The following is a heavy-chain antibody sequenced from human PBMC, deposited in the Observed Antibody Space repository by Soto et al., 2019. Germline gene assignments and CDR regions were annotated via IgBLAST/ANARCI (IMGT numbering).Heavy chain of an antibody. CDR3: ARARMVRGIIYYYGMDV. V-gene: IGHV4-31*03. J-gene: IGHJ6*02. CDR1: GGSISRDGNY. Sequence: QVQLQESGPGLVKSSQTLSLTCTVSGGSISRDGNYWSWIRQHPGKGLEWIGYIYYSGSTNYNPSLKSRVTISVDTSKNQFSLKLNSETAADTAVYYCARARMVRGIIYYYGMDVWGQGTTVTVSS. D-gene: IGHD3-10*01. CDR2: IYYSGST.